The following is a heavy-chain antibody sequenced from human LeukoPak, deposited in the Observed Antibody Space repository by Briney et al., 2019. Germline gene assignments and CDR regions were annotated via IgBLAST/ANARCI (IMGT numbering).Heavy chain of an antibody. CDR1: GCTFTSYD. V-gene: IGHV1-8*01. J-gene: IGHJ4*02. Sequence: ASVKVSCKASGCTFTSYDINWVRQATGQGLEWMGWMNPNSGNTGYAQKFQGRVTMTRNTSISTAYMELSSLRSEDTAVYYCARGGPGAAYFDYWGQGTLVTVSS. CDR2: MNPNSGNT. CDR3: ARGGPGAAYFDY. D-gene: IGHD1-26*01.